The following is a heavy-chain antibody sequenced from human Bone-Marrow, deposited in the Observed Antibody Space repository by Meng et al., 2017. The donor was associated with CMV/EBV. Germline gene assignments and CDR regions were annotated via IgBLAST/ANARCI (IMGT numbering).Heavy chain of an antibody. CDR1: GFTFSSYA. CDR2: ISDDGSNK. J-gene: IGHJ5*02. CDR3: ASDGGVLRFPNWFDP. D-gene: IGHD3-3*01. Sequence: GGSLRLSCSASGFTFSSYAMHWVRQAPGKGLEWVAVISDDGSNKYYADSVKVRFSISRDNAKNSLYLQMTSLRAEDTAVYSCASDGGVLRFPNWFDPWDQGTLVTVSS. V-gene: IGHV3-30-3*01.